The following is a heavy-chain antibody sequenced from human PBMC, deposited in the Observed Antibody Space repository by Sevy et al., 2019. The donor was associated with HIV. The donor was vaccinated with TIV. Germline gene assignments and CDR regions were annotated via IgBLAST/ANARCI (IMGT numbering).Heavy chain of an antibody. CDR3: AREPAPTYGEPYYFDY. CDR1: GGSISSGGYY. Sequence: SETLSLTCTVSGGSISSGGYYWSWIRQHPGKGLEWIGYIYYSGRPYYNPSLKSRVTISVDTSKNQFSLKLSSVTAADTAVYYCAREPAPTYGEPYYFDYWGQGTLVTVSS. J-gene: IGHJ4*02. D-gene: IGHD4-17*01. V-gene: IGHV4-31*03. CDR2: IYYSGRP.